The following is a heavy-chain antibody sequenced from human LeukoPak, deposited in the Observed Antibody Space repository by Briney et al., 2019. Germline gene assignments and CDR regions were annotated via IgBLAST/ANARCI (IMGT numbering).Heavy chain of an antibody. Sequence: GGSLRLSCAASGFTFSSYWMSWFRQAPGKGLEWVANIKQDGSEKYYVDSVKGRFTISRDNAKNSLYLQMNSLRAEDTAVYYCARVDYGDCFDYWGQGTLVTVSS. D-gene: IGHD4-17*01. V-gene: IGHV3-7*01. J-gene: IGHJ4*02. CDR1: GFTFSSYW. CDR2: IKQDGSEK. CDR3: ARVDYGDCFDY.